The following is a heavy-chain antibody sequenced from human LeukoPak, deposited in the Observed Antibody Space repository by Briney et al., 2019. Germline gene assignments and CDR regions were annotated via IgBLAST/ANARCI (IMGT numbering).Heavy chain of an antibody. CDR3: ARDLYGSNYYYMDV. CDR1: GGSFSGYY. J-gene: IGHJ6*03. CDR2: INHSGST. D-gene: IGHD3-10*01. Sequence: PSETLSLTCAVYGGSFSGYYWSWIRQPPGKGLEWIGEINHSGSTNYNPSLKSRVTISVDTSKNQFSLKLSSVTAADTAVYYCARDLYGSNYYYMDVWGKGTTVTVS. V-gene: IGHV4-34*01.